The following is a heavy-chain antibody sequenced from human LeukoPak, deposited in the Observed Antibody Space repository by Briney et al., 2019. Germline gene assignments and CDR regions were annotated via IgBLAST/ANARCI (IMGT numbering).Heavy chain of an antibody. Sequence: GGSLRLSCAASGFSLSAYGVHWVRQAPGKGLEWVAVIWYDGSNKYYADSVKGRFTISRDNSKNTLYLQMNSLRAEDTAVYYCARGRGRVSISMVRGVINYYGMDVWGQGTTVTVSS. V-gene: IGHV3-33*01. J-gene: IGHJ6*02. D-gene: IGHD3-10*01. CDR2: IWYDGSNK. CDR1: GFSLSAYG. CDR3: ARGRGRVSISMVRGVINYYGMDV.